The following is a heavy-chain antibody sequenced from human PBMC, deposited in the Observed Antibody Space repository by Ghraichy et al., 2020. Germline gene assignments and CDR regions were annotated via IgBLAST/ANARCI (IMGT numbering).Heavy chain of an antibody. J-gene: IGHJ6*02. CDR3: ARDRLGTAMVTRNPHSYYYYYGMDV. CDR1: GGSVSSGSYY. Sequence: SETLSLTCTVSGGSVSSGSYYWSWIRQPPGKGLEWIGYIYYSGSTNYNPSLKSRVTISVDTSKNQFSLKLSSVTAADTAVYYCARDRLGTAMVTRNPHSYYYYYGMDVWGQGTTVTVSS. D-gene: IGHD5-18*01. CDR2: IYYSGST. V-gene: IGHV4-61*01.